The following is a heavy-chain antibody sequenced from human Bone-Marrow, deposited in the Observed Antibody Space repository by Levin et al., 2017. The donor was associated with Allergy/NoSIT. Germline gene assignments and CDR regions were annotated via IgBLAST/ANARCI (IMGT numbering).Heavy chain of an antibody. J-gene: IGHJ4*02. D-gene: IGHD5-18*01. V-gene: IGHV3-53*01. CDR2: IYGAGNT. CDR1: GFSVSTNY. CDR3: ARGTPGYSYGSRYDS. Sequence: GGSLRLSCAASGFSVSTNYMSWVRQAPGKGLECVSVIYGAGNTYYTDSVKGRFTISRDNSKTTMFLQMNSLRVDDTAVYYCARGTPGYSYGSRYDSWGQGTLVTVSS.